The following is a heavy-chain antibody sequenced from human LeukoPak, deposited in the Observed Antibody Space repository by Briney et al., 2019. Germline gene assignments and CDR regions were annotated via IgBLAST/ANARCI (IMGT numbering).Heavy chain of an antibody. CDR2: INPKNGDT. CDR3: ARRVQKLVATSWFDP. CDR1: GYTFDDEY. D-gene: IGHD5-12*01. V-gene: IGHV1-2*02. Sequence: EASVKVSCKASGYTFDDEYIHWVRQAPGLGREWMGWINPKNGDTNYAQRFQGRVTMTRDTSISTAYMELRRMRSDDSAVYYCARRVQKLVATSWFDPWGQGTLVTVSS. J-gene: IGHJ5*02.